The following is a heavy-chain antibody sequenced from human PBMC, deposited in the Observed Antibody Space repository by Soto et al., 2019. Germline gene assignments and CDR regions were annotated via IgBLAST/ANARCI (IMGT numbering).Heavy chain of an antibody. J-gene: IGHJ6*02. Sequence: PSETLSLTCAVYGGSFSGYYWSWIRQPPGKGLEWIGEINHSGSTNYNPSLKSRVTISVDTSKNQFSLKLSSVTAADTAVYYCARGRLDWLLGYYYYYGMDVWGQGTTVTVSS. CDR3: ARGRLDWLLGYYYYYGMDV. CDR1: GGSFSGYY. D-gene: IGHD3-3*01. CDR2: INHSGST. V-gene: IGHV4-34*01.